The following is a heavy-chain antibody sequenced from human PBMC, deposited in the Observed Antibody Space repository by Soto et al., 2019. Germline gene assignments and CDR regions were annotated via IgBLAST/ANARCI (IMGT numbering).Heavy chain of an antibody. Sequence: SETLSLTCAVYGGSFSGYYWSWIRQPPGKGLEWIGEINHSGSTNYNPSLKSRVNISVDTSKNQFSLKLSSVTAADTAVYYCARAGAGNFDYWGQGTLVTVSS. D-gene: IGHD1-26*01. CDR2: INHSGST. CDR1: GGSFSGYY. V-gene: IGHV4-34*01. CDR3: ARAGAGNFDY. J-gene: IGHJ4*02.